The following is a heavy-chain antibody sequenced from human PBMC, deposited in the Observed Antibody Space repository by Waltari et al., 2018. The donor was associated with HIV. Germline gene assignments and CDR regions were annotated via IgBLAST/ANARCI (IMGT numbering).Heavy chain of an antibody. CDR2: ISYDGSNK. Sequence: QVQLVESGGGVVQPGRSLRLSCAASGFTFSSYGMPWVRQAPGKGLEWVAVISYDGSNKYYADSVKGRFTISRDNSKNTLYLQMNSLRAEDTAVYYCAEVWGSGYYPHWGQGTLVTVSS. V-gene: IGHV3-30*18. D-gene: IGHD3-22*01. CDR3: AEVWGSGYYPH. CDR1: GFTFSSYG. J-gene: IGHJ4*02.